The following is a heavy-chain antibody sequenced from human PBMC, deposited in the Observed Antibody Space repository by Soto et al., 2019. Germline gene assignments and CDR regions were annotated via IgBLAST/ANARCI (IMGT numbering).Heavy chain of an antibody. CDR2: IKSKTDGGTT. J-gene: IGHJ6*03. CDR3: TTVSGLDIVVVPADPDYYYYMDV. Sequence: GGSLRLSCAASGFTFSNAWMSWVRQAPGKGLEWVGRIKSKTDGGTTDYAAPVKGRFTISRDDSKNTLYLQMDSLKTEDTAVYYCTTVSGLDIVVVPADPDYYYYMDVWGKGTTVTVSS. D-gene: IGHD2-2*01. CDR1: GFTFSNAW. V-gene: IGHV3-15*01.